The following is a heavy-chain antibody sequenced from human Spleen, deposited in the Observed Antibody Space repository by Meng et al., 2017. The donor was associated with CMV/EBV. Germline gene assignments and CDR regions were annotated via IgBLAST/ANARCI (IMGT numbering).Heavy chain of an antibody. CDR1: GGSISNNSYY. V-gene: IGHV4-39*07. CDR3: ARDSGGGTWFDP. D-gene: IGHD3-16*01. Sequence: SETLSLTCTVSGGSISNNSYYWAWIRQPPGKGLEWIGTIYYSGRTYYHPSLKSRVTISLDTSKNQFSLKLSSVTAADTAVYYCARDSGGGTWFDPWGQGTLVTVSS. CDR2: IYYSGRT. J-gene: IGHJ5*02.